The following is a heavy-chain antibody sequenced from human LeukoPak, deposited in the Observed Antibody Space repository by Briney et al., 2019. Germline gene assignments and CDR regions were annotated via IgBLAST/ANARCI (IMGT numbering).Heavy chain of an antibody. J-gene: IGHJ5*02. CDR1: GFTFSSYE. CDR3: ARDRSPAGTTNWFDP. D-gene: IGHD1-1*01. Sequence: GGSLRLSCAASGFTFSSYEMNWVRQAPGKGLEWVSYISSSGSTIYYADSVKGRFTISRDNAKNSLYLQMNSLRAEDTAVYYCARDRSPAGTTNWFDPWGQGTLVTVSS. V-gene: IGHV3-48*03. CDR2: ISSSGSTI.